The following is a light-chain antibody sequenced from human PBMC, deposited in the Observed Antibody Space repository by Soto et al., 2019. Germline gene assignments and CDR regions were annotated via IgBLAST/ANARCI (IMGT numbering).Light chain of an antibody. Sequence: SSELTQPPSVSVAPGKTARISCGGNNIGSKSVHWYQRKPGQAPVLGIYSDPDLPSVIPERCSGSNSGNSATLTISRVEAGDEVDYYCQVWVSSSAHVVFGGGTKLTVL. CDR2: SDP. CDR3: QVWVSSSAHVV. J-gene: IGLJ2*01. CDR1: NIGSKS. V-gene: IGLV3-21*04.